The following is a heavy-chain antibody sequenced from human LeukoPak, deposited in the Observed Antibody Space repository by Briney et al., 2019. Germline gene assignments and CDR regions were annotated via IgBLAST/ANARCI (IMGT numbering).Heavy chain of an antibody. J-gene: IGHJ4*02. Sequence: GGSLRLSCAASGFTFNDHAMYWVRQAPGKGLEWVSGINWNSDNIGYADSVKGRFTISRDNAKNSLYLQMNSLRAEDTAVYYCARGLGELSNDYWGQGTLVTVSS. D-gene: IGHD3-16*02. CDR3: ARGLGELSNDY. V-gene: IGHV3-9*01. CDR1: GFTFNDHA. CDR2: INWNSDNI.